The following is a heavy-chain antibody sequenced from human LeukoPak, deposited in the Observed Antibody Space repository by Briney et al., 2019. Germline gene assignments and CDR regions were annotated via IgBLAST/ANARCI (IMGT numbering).Heavy chain of an antibody. J-gene: IGHJ4*02. Sequence: PGGSLRLSCGASGLTFSTYAMSWVRQAPGKGLEWVSAISGSGGDTYYADSVKGRFTISRDNPKNTLYLQMNSLRVEDTAVYYCARDEVITFRLFDHWGQGTLVTVSS. D-gene: IGHD1-14*01. CDR2: ISGSGGDT. CDR1: GLTFSTYA. V-gene: IGHV3-23*01. CDR3: ARDEVITFRLFDH.